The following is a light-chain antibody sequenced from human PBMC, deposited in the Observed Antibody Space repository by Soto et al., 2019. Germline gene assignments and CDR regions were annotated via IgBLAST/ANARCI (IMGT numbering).Light chain of an antibody. V-gene: IGKV3-11*01. CDR2: GAS. CDR3: QQSHSTSWT. Sequence: EIVLTHSPATLSLCPWEIATLSCRASQSVSRYLVWYQQKPGQAPRLLIFGASIRVTGIPDRFIGSGSGTDFTLTISSLQPEDFATYYCQQSHSTSWTFGQGTKVDIK. CDR1: QSVSRY. J-gene: IGKJ1*01.